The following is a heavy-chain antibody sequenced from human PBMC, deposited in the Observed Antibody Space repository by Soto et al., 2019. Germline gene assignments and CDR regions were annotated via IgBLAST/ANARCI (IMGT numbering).Heavy chain of an antibody. CDR3: ATFRGVYAISVPWFDP. V-gene: IGHV3-30-3*01. D-gene: IGHD2-8*01. CDR1: GFSFSISP. J-gene: IGHJ5*02. CDR2: ISYDGTNK. Sequence: LRLSCAASGFSFSISPMHWVRQAPGKGPEWVALISYDGTNKFYADSVKGRFTISRDNSKSTLYLQVDSLRSEDTAVYYCATFRGVYAISVPWFDPWGQGTLVTVSS.